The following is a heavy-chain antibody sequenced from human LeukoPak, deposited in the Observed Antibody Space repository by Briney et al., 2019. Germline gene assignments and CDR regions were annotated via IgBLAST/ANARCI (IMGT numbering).Heavy chain of an antibody. V-gene: IGHV3-33*06. CDR2: IWYDGSNK. CDR1: GFTFSSYG. CDR3: AKSHVTTATGTGRYFDY. D-gene: IGHD3-9*01. Sequence: GGSLRLSCAASGFTFSSYGMHWVRQAPGKGLEWVAVIWYDGSNKYYADSVKGRFTISRDNSKNTVYLQMDSLRAEDTAVYYCAKSHVTTATGTGRYFDYWGQGTLVTVSS. J-gene: IGHJ4*02.